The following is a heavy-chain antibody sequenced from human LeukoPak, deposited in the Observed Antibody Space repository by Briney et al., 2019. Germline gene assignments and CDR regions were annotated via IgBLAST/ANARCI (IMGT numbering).Heavy chain of an antibody. D-gene: IGHD6-6*01. CDR3: ARWYSSSGYLGY. V-gene: IGHV4-38-2*01. CDR2: IYHSGNT. J-gene: IGHJ4*02. CDR1: GYSISSGYY. Sequence: KPSETLSLTCAVSGYSISSGYYWGWIRQPPGKGLEWIGSIYHSGNTNHNPSLKSRVTISVDTSKNQFSLKVSSVTAADTALYYCARWYSSSGYLGYWGQGTLVTVSS.